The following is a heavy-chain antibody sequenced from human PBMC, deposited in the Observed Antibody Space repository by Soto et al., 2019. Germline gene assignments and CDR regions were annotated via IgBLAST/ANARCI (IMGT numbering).Heavy chain of an antibody. CDR1: GFTFSSYD. CDR3: ARVSLNSGYYDY. J-gene: IGHJ4*02. Sequence: GGSLRLSCAASGFTFSSYDMHWVRQATGKGLEWVSAIGTAGDTYYPGSVKGRFTISRENAKNSLYLQMNSLRAGDTAVYYCARVSLNSGYYDYWGQGTLVTVSS. V-gene: IGHV3-13*04. D-gene: IGHD3-22*01. CDR2: IGTAGDT.